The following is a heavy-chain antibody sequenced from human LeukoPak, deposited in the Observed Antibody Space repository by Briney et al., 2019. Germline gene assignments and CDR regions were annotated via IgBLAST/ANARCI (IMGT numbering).Heavy chain of an antibody. Sequence: QAGGSLRLSCAASGFTFGDSAMNWVRQAPGKGLEWLSLINFSGGNTYYADSMKGRFTISRDNSKDTLYLQMNSLRAEDTAIYYCARDIEFSTWGLGTMVTVSS. V-gene: IGHV3-23*01. D-gene: IGHD3-3*02. CDR3: ARDIEFST. CDR2: INFSGGNT. J-gene: IGHJ3*01. CDR1: GFTFGDSA.